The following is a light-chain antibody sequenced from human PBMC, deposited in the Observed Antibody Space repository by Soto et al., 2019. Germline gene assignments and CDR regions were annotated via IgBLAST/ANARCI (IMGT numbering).Light chain of an antibody. CDR3: QQLNSSPYT. Sequence: DIPLTQSPSFLSASVGDRVTITCRASQGISGYLAWYQQKPGKAPELLIYTASTLHSGVPLRVSGRGSGTEFTLTTSGLQPEDFATYYSQQLNSSPYTFGGGTEVEIK. CDR1: QGISGY. J-gene: IGKJ4*01. CDR2: TAS. V-gene: IGKV1-9*01.